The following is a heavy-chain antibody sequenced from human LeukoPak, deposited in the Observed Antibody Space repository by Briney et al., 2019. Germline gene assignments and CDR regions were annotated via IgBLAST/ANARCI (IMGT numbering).Heavy chain of an antibody. CDR3: ATATQPRGYFLH. J-gene: IGHJ1*01. Sequence: WASVKVSCKASGYTFTTYSLAWVRQAPGQSLEWMGWISVNNGGTNYAQSLQDRVTLTRDTSTNTAYLELRSLRSDDTAIIYCATATQPRGYFLHWGQGTLVTVSS. CDR2: ISVNNGGT. D-gene: IGHD2-2*01. V-gene: IGHV1-18*01. CDR1: GYTFTTYS.